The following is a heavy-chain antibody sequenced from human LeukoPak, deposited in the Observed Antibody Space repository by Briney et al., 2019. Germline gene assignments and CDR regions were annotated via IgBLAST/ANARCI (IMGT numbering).Heavy chain of an antibody. V-gene: IGHV3-30*02. CDR1: GFIFSSYG. D-gene: IGHD3-9*01. CDR2: IRFDGNIK. CDR3: ANLGMVYNILTGFRRPQTDDY. Sequence: PGRSLRLSCAASGFIFSSYGMHWVRQAPGRGLEWVAFIRFDGNIKYYADSVKGRFTISRDNSKNTLYLQMNSLRAEDTAVYYCANLGMVYNILTGFRRPQTDDYWGQGTLVTVSS. J-gene: IGHJ4*02.